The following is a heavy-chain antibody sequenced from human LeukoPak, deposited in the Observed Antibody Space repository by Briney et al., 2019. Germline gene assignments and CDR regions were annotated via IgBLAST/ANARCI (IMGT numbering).Heavy chain of an antibody. CDR3: AKGRNYDFWSGYDYGMDV. CDR1: GFTFSSYA. V-gene: IGHV3-23*01. D-gene: IGHD3-3*01. Sequence: EESLRLSCAASGFTFSSYAMSWVRQAPGKGLEWVSAISGSGGSTYYADSVKGRFTISRDNSKNTLYLQMNSLRAEDTAVYYCAKGRNYDFWSGYDYGMDVWGQGTTVTVSS. J-gene: IGHJ6*02. CDR2: ISGSGGST.